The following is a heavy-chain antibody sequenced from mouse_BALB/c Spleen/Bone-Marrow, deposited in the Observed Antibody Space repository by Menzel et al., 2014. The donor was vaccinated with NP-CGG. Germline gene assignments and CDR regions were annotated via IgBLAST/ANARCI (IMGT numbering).Heavy chain of an antibody. Sequence: VQLKQSGTDLVKPGASVKLSCTASGFNIKDTYMHWVKQRPEQGLDWIGRIDPASGNIQYDPKFQGRVAITADTSSNTAYLQLSSLTSEGTAVYYCASLTGTFDYWGQGTPLTVSS. CDR3: ASLTGTFDY. CDR2: IDPASGNI. D-gene: IGHD4-1*01. J-gene: IGHJ2*01. V-gene: IGHV14-3*02. CDR1: GFNIKDTY.